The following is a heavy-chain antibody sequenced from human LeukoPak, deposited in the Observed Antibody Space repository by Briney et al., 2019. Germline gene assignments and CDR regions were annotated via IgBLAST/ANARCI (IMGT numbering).Heavy chain of an antibody. D-gene: IGHD6-13*01. V-gene: IGHV3-23*01. CDR2: FSATDGSA. CDR3: AKARIAAAGTGAFDV. CDR1: GLTVSSYV. Sequence: SGGSLRLSCAASGLTVSSYVMTWVRQAPGKGLEWVSAFSATDGSAQYAESVKGRFTISRDNSKNSLYLQMNSLRDEDTAVYYCAKARIAAAGTGAFDVWGQGTMVTVSS. J-gene: IGHJ3*01.